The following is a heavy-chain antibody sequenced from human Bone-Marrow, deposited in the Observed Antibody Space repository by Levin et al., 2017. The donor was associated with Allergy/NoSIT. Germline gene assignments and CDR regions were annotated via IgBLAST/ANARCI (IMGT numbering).Heavy chain of an antibody. D-gene: IGHD3-16*01. Sequence: GGSLRLSCAASGFTFSNYGMHWVRQAPGKGLEWVAFISSDGNDIYDAESVKGRLTISRDNSKSTLYLQMNSLRTEDTAVYYCARASKELPVGELRWGPTPRMTQSYHNGMDVWGQGTTVTVSS. CDR2: ISSDGNDI. V-gene: IGHV3-30*03. CDR1: GFTFSNYG. J-gene: IGHJ6*02. CDR3: ARASKELPVGELRWGPTPRMTQSYHNGMDV.